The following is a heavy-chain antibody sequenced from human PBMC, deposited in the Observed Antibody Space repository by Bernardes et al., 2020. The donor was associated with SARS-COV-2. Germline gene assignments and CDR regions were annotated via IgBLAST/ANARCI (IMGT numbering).Heavy chain of an antibody. CDR3: ARQAHSMNFYYYGMDV. V-gene: IGHV3-33*01. Sequence: GGSLRLSCAASGFIFNTYGLHWVRQPPGKGLEWVALIWYDGSNEYYADSVKGRFTVSRDNSKNTLYLQMNSLRAEDTAVYYCARQAHSMNFYYYGMDVWGQGTTVTISS. D-gene: IGHD2-21*01. CDR2: IWYDGSNE. CDR1: GFIFNTYG. J-gene: IGHJ6*02.